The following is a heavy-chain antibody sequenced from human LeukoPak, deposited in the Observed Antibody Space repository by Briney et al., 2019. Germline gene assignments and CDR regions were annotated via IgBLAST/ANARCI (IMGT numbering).Heavy chain of an antibody. CDR1: GGSISNYY. D-gene: IGHD2-15*01. J-gene: IGHJ5*02. CDR2: IHSSGST. V-gene: IGHV4-59*01. Sequence: SETLSLTCTVSGGSISNYYWSWIRQPPGKGLEWIGYIHSSGSTNYNPSLKSRVTISVDTSKNQFSLKLGSVTAADTAVYYCARAACSGGSCSFDPWGQGTLVTVSS. CDR3: ARAACSGGSCSFDP.